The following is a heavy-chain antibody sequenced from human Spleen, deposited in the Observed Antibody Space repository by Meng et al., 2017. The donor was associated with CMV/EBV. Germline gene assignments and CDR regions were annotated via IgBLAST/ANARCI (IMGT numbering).Heavy chain of an antibody. V-gene: IGHV2-5*02. D-gene: IGHD7-27*01. Sequence: CPFSGFSLTTSGVGVGWIRQPPGKALEWLALIYWDDDKRYSPSLKSRLTITKDISKNQVVLRMINMDPVDTATYYCAHSYITGDFDYWGQGTRVTVSS. CDR2: IYWDDDK. J-gene: IGHJ4*02. CDR1: GFSLTTSGVG. CDR3: AHSYITGDFDY.